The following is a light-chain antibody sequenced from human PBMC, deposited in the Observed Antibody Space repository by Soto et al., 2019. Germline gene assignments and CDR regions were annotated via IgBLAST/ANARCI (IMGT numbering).Light chain of an antibody. Sequence: EIVMTQSPATLSVSPGESATLSCRASQSVSSNLAWHQQKPGQAPTILMYDASTRPTGISARFSGSGSGTEFTLTISSLQSEDFAVYYCQQYDNWPWTFGQGTKVDI. CDR3: QQYDNWPWT. V-gene: IGKV3-15*01. J-gene: IGKJ1*01. CDR2: DAS. CDR1: QSVSSN.